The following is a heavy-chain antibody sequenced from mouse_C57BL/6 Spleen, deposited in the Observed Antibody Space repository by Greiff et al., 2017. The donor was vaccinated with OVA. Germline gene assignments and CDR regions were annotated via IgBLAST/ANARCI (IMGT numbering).Heavy chain of an antibody. CDR3: ARGEIYYYGSYAMDY. J-gene: IGHJ4*01. D-gene: IGHD1-1*01. Sequence: QVQLQQPGAELVKPGASVKMSCKASGYTFTSYWITWVKQRPGQGLEWIGGIYPGSGSTNYNEKFKSKATLTVDTSSSTAYMQLSSLTSEDSAVYYCARGEIYYYGSYAMDYWGQGTSVTVSS. CDR2: IYPGSGST. V-gene: IGHV1-55*01. CDR1: GYTFTSYW.